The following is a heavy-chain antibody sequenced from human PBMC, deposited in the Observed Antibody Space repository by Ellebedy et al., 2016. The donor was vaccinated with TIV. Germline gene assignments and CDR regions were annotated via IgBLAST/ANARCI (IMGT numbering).Heavy chain of an antibody. Sequence: PGGSLRLSCAASGFTFSDYVMAWVRQVPGKGLEWVSAVSESDGRTFYADSVKGRFTISRDNSKNTLFLQMNSLTAGDTAVNYCTKRADNWGFFDYWGQGTLVTVSS. CDR3: TKRADNWGFFDY. D-gene: IGHD1-1*01. V-gene: IGHV3-23*01. CDR2: VSESDGRT. J-gene: IGHJ4*02. CDR1: GFTFSDYV.